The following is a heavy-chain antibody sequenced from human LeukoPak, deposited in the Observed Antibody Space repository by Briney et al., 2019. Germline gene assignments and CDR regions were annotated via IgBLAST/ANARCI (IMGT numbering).Heavy chain of an antibody. Sequence: PGGSLRLSCAASGSTFSSYGMHWVRQAPGKGLEWVALIRYDGSNKYYADSVKGRFTISRDNSKNTLYLQMNSLRAEGTAVYYCAKAYYDFWSGYYKSFMDVWGKGTTVTVST. CDR2: IRYDGSNK. CDR3: AKAYYDFWSGYYKSFMDV. D-gene: IGHD3-3*01. CDR1: GSTFSSYG. J-gene: IGHJ6*04. V-gene: IGHV3-30*02.